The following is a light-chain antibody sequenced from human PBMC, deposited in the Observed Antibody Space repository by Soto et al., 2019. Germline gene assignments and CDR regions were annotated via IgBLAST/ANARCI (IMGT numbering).Light chain of an antibody. V-gene: IGKV1-39*01. CDR2: AAS. CDR3: QQSYSTPWT. CDR1: QSISSY. J-gene: IGKJ1*01. Sequence: DIQLAQSPSSLSASVGDRVPITCRASQSISSYLNWYQQKPGKAPKLLIYAASSLQSGVPSRFSGSGSGTDFTLTISSLQPEDCATYYCQQSYSTPWTFGQGTKVDIK.